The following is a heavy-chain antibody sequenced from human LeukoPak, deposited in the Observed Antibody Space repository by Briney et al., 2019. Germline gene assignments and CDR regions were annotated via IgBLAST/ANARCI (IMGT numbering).Heavy chain of an antibody. CDR1: GGSISSYY. CDR2: IYYSGNT. CDR3: ARGLDAFDY. V-gene: IGHV4-59*12. Sequence: KSSETLSLTCTVSGGSISSYYWSWIRQPPGKGLEWIAYIYYSGNTNYNPSLKSRVTISVDTSKNQFSLKLSSVTAADTAVYYCARGLDAFDYWGQGTLVTVSS. J-gene: IGHJ4*02.